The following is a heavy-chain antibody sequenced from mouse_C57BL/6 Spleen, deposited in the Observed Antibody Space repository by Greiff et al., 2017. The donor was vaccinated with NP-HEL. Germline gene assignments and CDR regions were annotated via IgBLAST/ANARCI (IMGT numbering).Heavy chain of an antibody. CDR1: GFTFSSYA. V-gene: IGHV5-4*01. CDR2: ISDGGSYT. Sequence: EVQVVESGGGLVKPGGSLKLSCAASGFTFSSYAMSWVRQTPEKRLEWVATISDGGSYTYYPDNVKGRFTISRDNAKNNLYLQMSHLKSEDTAMYYCARDRTIYYYGSSDYYAMDYWGQGTSVTVSS. J-gene: IGHJ4*01. CDR3: ARDRTIYYYGSSDYYAMDY. D-gene: IGHD1-1*01.